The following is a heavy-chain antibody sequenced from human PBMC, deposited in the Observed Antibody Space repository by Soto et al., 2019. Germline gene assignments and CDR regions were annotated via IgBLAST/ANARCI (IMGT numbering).Heavy chain of an antibody. CDR2: MTASSGSGGSK. V-gene: IGHV3-23*01. D-gene: IGHD1-26*01. J-gene: IGHJ5*02. CDR3: AKSRWELRT. Sequence: GGSLRLSCAASGFTFSSYAMSWVRQAPGKGLEWVASMTASSGSGGSKFYADSVKGRFTISRDNSAHTLYLQMNSLRAEDTALYYSAKSRWELRTWGQGTLGSVSP. CDR1: GFTFSSYA.